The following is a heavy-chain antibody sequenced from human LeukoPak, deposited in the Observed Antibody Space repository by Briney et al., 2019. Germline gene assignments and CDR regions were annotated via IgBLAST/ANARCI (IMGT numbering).Heavy chain of an antibody. Sequence: PGRSLRLSCAASGFTLSSYAMHWVRQAPGKGLEWVAVIWYDGADKYYADSVKGRFTISRDNSENTLYLQMNSLRAEDTAVYYCARGISAGVDIFDFYYTRTNYRGQGTLVTVSS. CDR1: GFTLSSYA. V-gene: IGHV3-33*01. CDR2: IWYDGADK. J-gene: IGHJ4*02. D-gene: IGHD3-3*01. CDR3: ARGISAGVDIFDFYYTRTNY.